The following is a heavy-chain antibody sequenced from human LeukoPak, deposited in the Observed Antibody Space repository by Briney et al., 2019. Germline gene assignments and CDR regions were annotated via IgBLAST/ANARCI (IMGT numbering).Heavy chain of an antibody. V-gene: IGHV4-4*07. CDR1: SVSINSYY. CDR2: IYTTGHA. Sequence: SETLSLTCSVSSVSINSYYWGWVRQPAGRGLEWIGRIYTTGHADYDPSLQSRVTMSVDTSQKQFSLNLRSVTAADTAFYFCARHGYTASHFFLDYWSQGTLVTVSS. CDR3: ARHGYTASHFFLDY. J-gene: IGHJ4*02. D-gene: IGHD5-18*01.